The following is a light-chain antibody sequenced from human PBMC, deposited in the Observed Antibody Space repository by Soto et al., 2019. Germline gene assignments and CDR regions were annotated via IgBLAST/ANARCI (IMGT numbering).Light chain of an antibody. V-gene: IGKV3-15*01. CDR2: GAS. CDR1: QSVGSN. Sequence: EIVMTQSPATLSVSPGERASLSCRASQSVGSNLAWYQQAAGKVPSLLIYGASTRATGIPARFSGRGSGTTCTLSSSRLQYEDFAVYSCQQYTNWAYSFGQGTKLEIK. CDR3: QQYTNWAYS. J-gene: IGKJ2*01.